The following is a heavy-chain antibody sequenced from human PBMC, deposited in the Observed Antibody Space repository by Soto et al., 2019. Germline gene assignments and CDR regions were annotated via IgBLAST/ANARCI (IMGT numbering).Heavy chain of an antibody. CDR2: INPNSGGT. CDR3: ARERRYSGICFDY. CDR1: GYTLTGYY. Sequence: ASVKVSCKASGYTLTGYYMHWVRQVPGQGLEWMGWINPNSGGTNYAQKFQGRVTMTTDTSTSTAYMELRSLRSDDTAVYYCARERRYSGICFDYWGQGTLVTVSS. J-gene: IGHJ4*02. D-gene: IGHD1-26*01. V-gene: IGHV1-2*02.